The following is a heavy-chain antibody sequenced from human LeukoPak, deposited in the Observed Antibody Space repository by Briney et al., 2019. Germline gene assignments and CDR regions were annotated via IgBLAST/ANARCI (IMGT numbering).Heavy chain of an antibody. Sequence: ASVKVSCKVSGYIFTSYGIYWVRQAPGQGLEWMGWISGYNGKTKYAQKLQGRVTMTTDTSTSTAYMELRSLRSDDTAVYYCARGDIYYDRSGYPIDYWGQGTLVTVSS. D-gene: IGHD3-22*01. CDR1: GYIFTSYG. J-gene: IGHJ4*02. CDR2: ISGYNGKT. CDR3: ARGDIYYDRSGYPIDY. V-gene: IGHV1-18*04.